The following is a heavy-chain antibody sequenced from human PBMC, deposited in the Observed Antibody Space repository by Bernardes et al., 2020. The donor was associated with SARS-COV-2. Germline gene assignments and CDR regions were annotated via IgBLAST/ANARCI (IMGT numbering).Heavy chain of an antibody. CDR3: ARAPPYDSSGYYYGWFDP. Sequence: SETLSLTCAVYGGSFSGSYWSWIRQPPGPGLAWIGEINHSGSTNYNPSLKSRVTISVDTSKNQFYLKLSSVTAADTAVYYCARAPPYDSSGYYYGWFDPWGQGTLVTGSS. D-gene: IGHD3-22*01. J-gene: IGHJ5*02. V-gene: IGHV4-34*01. CDR1: GGSFSGSY. CDR2: INHSGST.